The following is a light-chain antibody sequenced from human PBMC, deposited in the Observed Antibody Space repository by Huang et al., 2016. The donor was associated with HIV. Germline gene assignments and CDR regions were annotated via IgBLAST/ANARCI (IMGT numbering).Light chain of an antibody. CDR2: RVS. Sequence: DVVVTQSPPSLPVTLGQPASISCTSSQSLVASDGDTYLNWFQQRPGQSPRRLLYRVSKRDSGVPDRVSGSGSGTNFTLKISRLEAEDVGVYYCMQGSHWPPTSGQGTKVEIK. J-gene: IGKJ1*01. CDR1: QSLVASDGDTY. V-gene: IGKV2-30*01. CDR3: MQGSHWPPT.